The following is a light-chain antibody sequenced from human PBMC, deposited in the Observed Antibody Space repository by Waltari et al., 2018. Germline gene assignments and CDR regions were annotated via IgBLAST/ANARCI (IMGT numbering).Light chain of an antibody. Sequence: EIVLSQSPGTLFLSPGERATLSCRASQSVTSRYIAWYQQKPGQPPRLLFYGASSRATGIPDRFSGSGSGTDFTLTISRLEPEDFAVYYCHQYGSSPYIFGQGTKLEIK. CDR2: GAS. CDR1: QSVTSRY. CDR3: HQYGSSPYI. V-gene: IGKV3-20*01. J-gene: IGKJ2*01.